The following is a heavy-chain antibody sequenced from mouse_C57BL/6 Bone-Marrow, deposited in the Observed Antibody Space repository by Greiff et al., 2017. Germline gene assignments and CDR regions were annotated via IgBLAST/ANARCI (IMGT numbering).Heavy chain of an antibody. CDR2: IYPRSGNT. Sequence: QVQLKQSGAELARPGASVKLSCKASGYTFTSYGISWVKQRTGQGLEWIGEIYPRSGNTYYNEKFKGKATLTAEKASSTAYMELRSLTSEDSAVYFCARGDIFYDYEDYAIDYWGQGTSVTVSA. CDR3: ARGDIFYDYEDYAIDY. D-gene: IGHD2-4*01. CDR1: GYTFTSYG. J-gene: IGHJ4*01. V-gene: IGHV1-81*01.